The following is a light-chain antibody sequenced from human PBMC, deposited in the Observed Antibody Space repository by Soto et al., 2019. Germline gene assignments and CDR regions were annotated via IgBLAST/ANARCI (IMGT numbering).Light chain of an antibody. CDR1: QSLLHSNGYNY. V-gene: IGKV2-28*01. CDR2: LGS. Sequence: DIVMTQSPLSLPVTPGEPASISCRSSQSLLHSNGYNYLDWYLQKPGQSPQLLIYLGSNRASGVPDRFSVSGSGTDFTLKISRVEAEDVGVYYCMQALHTPPTFGQGTKVEIK. CDR3: MQALHTPPT. J-gene: IGKJ1*01.